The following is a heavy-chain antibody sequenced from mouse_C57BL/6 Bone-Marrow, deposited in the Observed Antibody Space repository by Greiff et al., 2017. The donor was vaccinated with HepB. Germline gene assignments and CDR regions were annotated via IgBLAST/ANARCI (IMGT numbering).Heavy chain of an antibody. V-gene: IGHV5-17*01. D-gene: IGHD1-1*01. Sequence: VQLKESGGGLVKPGGSLKLSCAASGFTFSDYGMHWVRQAPEKGLEWVAYISSGSSTIYYADTVKGRFTISRDNAKNTLFLQMTSLRSEDTAMYYGARGYYGSSYYFDYWGQGTTLTVSS. J-gene: IGHJ2*01. CDR1: GFTFSDYG. CDR3: ARGYYGSSYYFDY. CDR2: ISSGSSTI.